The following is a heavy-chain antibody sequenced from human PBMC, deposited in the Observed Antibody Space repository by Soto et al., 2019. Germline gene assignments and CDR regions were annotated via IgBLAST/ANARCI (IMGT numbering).Heavy chain of an antibody. V-gene: IGHV3-53*01. D-gene: IGHD2-2*01. CDR1: GFTFSSYA. CDR3: ARYCSSTICPIYAMDV. J-gene: IGHJ6*02. Sequence: GGSLRLSCAASGFTFSSYAMSWVRQAPGKGLEWVSIIYGGGTTYYADAVKGRFTISRDNSKNTLYLQMNSLRAEDTAVYFCARYCSSTICPIYAMDVWGQGTTVTVSS. CDR2: IYGGGTT.